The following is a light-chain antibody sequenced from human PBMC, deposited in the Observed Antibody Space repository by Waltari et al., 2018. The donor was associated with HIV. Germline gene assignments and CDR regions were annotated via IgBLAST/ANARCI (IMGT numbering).Light chain of an antibody. J-gene: IGLJ1*01. Sequence: QSVLTQPPSVSGAPGQRVSIPCTGSSSNIGAGYGVHWYQQLPGTAPKLLVYANTNRPSGVPDRCSGSKSGTSASVAITGLQAEDEADYYCQSYDSSLSGYVFGTGTKVTVL. CDR2: ANT. CDR1: SSNIGAGYG. CDR3: QSYDSSLSGYV. V-gene: IGLV1-40*01.